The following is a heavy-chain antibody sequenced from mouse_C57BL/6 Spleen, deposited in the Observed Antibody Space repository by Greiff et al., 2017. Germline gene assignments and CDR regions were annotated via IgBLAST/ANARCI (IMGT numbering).Heavy chain of an antibody. CDR3: ARMNTPMDY. CDR2: INPNNGGT. Sequence: VQLQQSGPELVKPGASVKISCKASGYTFTDYYMNWVKQSHGKSLEWFGDINPNNGGTSYNQKFKGKATLTVDKSSSTAYMELRSLTSEDSAVYYCARMNTPMDYWGQGTSVTVSS. J-gene: IGHJ4*01. V-gene: IGHV1-26*01. CDR1: GYTFTDYY.